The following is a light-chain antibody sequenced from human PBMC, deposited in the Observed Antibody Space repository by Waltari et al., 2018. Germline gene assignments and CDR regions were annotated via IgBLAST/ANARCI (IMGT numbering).Light chain of an antibody. CDR3: LQYNSRPLT. V-gene: IGKV1-12*01. CDR2: KAS. J-gene: IGKJ4*01. CDR1: QSISSW. Sequence: DIQMTQSPSSLSSSVGDTVTITCPASQSISSWLVWYQQKPGKAPKLLIYKASSLQSGVPSRFSGSGSGTDFTLSISSLQPEDFATYYCLQYNSRPLTFGGGTKVEIK.